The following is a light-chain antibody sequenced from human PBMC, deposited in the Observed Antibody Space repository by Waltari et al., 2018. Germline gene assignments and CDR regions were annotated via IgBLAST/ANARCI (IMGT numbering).Light chain of an antibody. CDR3: QQYGSSPWT. CDR2: GAS. V-gene: IGKV3-20*01. J-gene: IGKJ1*01. Sequence: EIVLMQSPGTLSLSPGERATLSCRASQSVSSSYLAWYQQKPGQAPRLLIYGASSRATGIPDRFGGSGSGTDFTLTISRLEPEDFAVYYCQQYGSSPWTFGQGTKVEIK. CDR1: QSVSSSY.